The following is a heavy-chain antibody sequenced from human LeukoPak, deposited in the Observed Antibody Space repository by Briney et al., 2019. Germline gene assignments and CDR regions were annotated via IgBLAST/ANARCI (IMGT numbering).Heavy chain of an antibody. CDR2: IYTSGST. CDR1: GGSISSYY. J-gene: IGHJ6*03. D-gene: IGHD6-6*01. Sequence: PSETLSLTCTVSGGSISSYYWSWIRQPAGKGLEWIGRIYTSGSTNYNPSLKSRVTMSVDTSKNQFSLELGSVTAADTAVYYCARESSSVVDYYYMDVWGKGTTVTVSS. V-gene: IGHV4-4*07. CDR3: ARESSSVVDYYYMDV.